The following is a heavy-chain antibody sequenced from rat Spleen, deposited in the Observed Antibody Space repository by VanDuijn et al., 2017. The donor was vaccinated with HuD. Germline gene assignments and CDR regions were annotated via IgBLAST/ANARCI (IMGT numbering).Heavy chain of an antibody. CDR1: GFTFSNYD. D-gene: IGHD1-12*02. V-gene: IGHV5-25*01. J-gene: IGHJ4*01. Sequence: EVQLVESGGGLVQPGRSLKLSCAASGFTFSNYDMAWVRQAPTKGLEWVASISPSGGSTYYRDSVKGRFTVSRDNAKSTLYLQMDSLRSEDTATYYCARHGDYYDGSSPGSMDAWGQGASVTVSS. CDR3: ARHGDYYDGSSPGSMDA. CDR2: ISPSGGST.